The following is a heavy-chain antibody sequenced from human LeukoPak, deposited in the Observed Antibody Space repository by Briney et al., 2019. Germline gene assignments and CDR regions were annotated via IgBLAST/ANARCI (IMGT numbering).Heavy chain of an antibody. J-gene: IGHJ4*02. V-gene: IGHV1-69*06. D-gene: IGHD3-3*01. CDR1: GGTFSSYA. CDR3: ASYTIFGVVIRDY. CDR2: IIPIFGTA. Sequence: GSSVKVFCKASGGTFSSYAISWVRQAPGQGLEWMGGIIPIFGTANYAQKFQGRVTITADKSTSTAYMELSSLRSEDTAVYYCASYTIFGVVIRDYWGQGTLVTVSS.